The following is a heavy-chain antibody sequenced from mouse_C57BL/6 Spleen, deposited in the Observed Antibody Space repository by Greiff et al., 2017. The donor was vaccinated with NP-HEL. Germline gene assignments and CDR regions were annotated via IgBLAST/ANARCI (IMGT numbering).Heavy chain of an antibody. CDR1: GYAFSSSW. D-gene: IGHD1-1*01. CDR2: IYPGDGDT. CDR3: ARSPYYYGSPYYATDY. J-gene: IGHJ4*01. V-gene: IGHV1-82*01. Sequence: VQLQQSGPELVKPGASVKISCKASGYAFSSSWMNWVKQRPGKGLEWIGRIYPGDGDTNYNGKFKGKATLTADKSSSTAYMQLSSLTSEDSAVYFCARSPYYYGSPYYATDYWGQGTSVTVSS.